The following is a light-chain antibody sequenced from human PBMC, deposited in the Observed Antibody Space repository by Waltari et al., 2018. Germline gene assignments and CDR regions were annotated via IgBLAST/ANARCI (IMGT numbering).Light chain of an antibody. CDR1: QSISSN. V-gene: IGKV3-15*01. CDR3: QHYDGWPPSYT. J-gene: IGKJ2*01. CDR2: GAY. Sequence: DIVMTQSPATLSVSPGERATLSCRASQSISSNLAWYQQGPGQAPKLLIYGAYNRATGIPARFSGSGSGTEFTLTISSLQSGDFAVYFCQHYDGWPPSYTFGQGTKLEIK.